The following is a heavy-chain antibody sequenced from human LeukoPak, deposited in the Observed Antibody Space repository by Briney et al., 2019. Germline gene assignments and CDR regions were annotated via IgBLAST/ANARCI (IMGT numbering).Heavy chain of an antibody. D-gene: IGHD2-15*01. Sequence: GGSLGLSCPASGFPFSSYSMTWVGQAPGKGLGGVSFISISSIYINYADSVKGRFTTSRDNSKNTLYLQMNSLRAEDTAVYYCARGGNVVVVAATDRDAFDIWGQGTMVTVSS. CDR1: GFPFSSYS. CDR2: ISISSIYI. V-gene: IGHV3-21*01. CDR3: ARGGNVVVVAATDRDAFDI. J-gene: IGHJ3*02.